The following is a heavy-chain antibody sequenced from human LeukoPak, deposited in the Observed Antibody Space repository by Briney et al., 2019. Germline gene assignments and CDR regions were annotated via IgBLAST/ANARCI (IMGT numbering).Heavy chain of an antibody. CDR1: GGSISSYY. J-gene: IGHJ3*02. V-gene: IGHV4-59*01. CDR2: IYYSGST. D-gene: IGHD2-15*01. CDR3: ARVGGYCSGGSCFDAFDI. Sequence: SETLSLTCTVSGGSISSYYWSWIRQPPGKGLEWIGYIYYSGSTNYNPSLKSRVTIPVDTSKNQFSLKLSSVTAADTAVYYCARVGGYCSGGSCFDAFDIWGQGTMVTVSS.